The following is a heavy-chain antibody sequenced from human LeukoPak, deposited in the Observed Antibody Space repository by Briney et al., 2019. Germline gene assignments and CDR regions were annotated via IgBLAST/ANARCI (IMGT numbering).Heavy chain of an antibody. J-gene: IGHJ4*02. CDR2: ISAYNGNT. D-gene: IGHD2-2*01. CDR3: ARVRVVVVPAAYYFDY. CDR1: GYTFTSYG. V-gene: IGHV1-18*01. Sequence: GASVKVSCKASGYTFTSYGISWVRQAPGQGLEWMGWISAYNGNTNYAQKLQGRGTMTTDTSTSTAYMELRSLRSDDTAVYYCARVRVVVVPAAYYFDYWGQGTLVTVSS.